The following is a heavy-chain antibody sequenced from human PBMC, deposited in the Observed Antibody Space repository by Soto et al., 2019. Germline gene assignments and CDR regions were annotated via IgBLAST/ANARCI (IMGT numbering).Heavy chain of an antibody. D-gene: IGHD1-1*01. CDR3: AAAPRGTTGLFDP. CDR1: GYTFTSYA. J-gene: IGHJ5*02. CDR2: INAGNGNT. V-gene: IGHV1-3*01. Sequence: ASVKVSCKASGYTFTSYAMHWVRQAPGQRLEWMGWINAGNGNTKYSQKFQGRVTITRDTSASTAYMELSSLRSEDTAVYYCAAAPRGTTGLFDPWGQGTLVTVSS.